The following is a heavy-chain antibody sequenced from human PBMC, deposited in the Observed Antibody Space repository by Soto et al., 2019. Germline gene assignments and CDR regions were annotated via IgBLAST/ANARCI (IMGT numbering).Heavy chain of an antibody. D-gene: IGHD5-18*01. CDR2: IYYSGST. CDR1: GCSISSGAYY. CDR3: AGVGRGVDTAMVQSLRLDY. J-gene: IGHJ4*02. Sequence: QVQLQESGPGLVKPSQTLSLTCTVSGCSISSGAYYWSWIRQPPGKGLEWIGYIYYSGSTYYNPSLKSRVTLPVYTPKHQSSLDLSSLTAADTAVYYCAGVGRGVDTAMVQSLRLDYGGQGTLVTFSA. V-gene: IGHV4-30-4*01.